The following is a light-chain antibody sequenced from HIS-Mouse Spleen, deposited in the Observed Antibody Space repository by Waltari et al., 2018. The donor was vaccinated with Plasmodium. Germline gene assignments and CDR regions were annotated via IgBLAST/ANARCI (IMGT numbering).Light chain of an antibody. CDR2: KDS. Sequence: SYELTQPSSVSVSPGQTARITCSGDVLAKKYARWFQQKPGQAPVLVIYKDSERPSGSPERFSGSSSGTTVTLTVSGAQVEGEADYYCYSAADNNLVFGGGSKLTVL. J-gene: IGLJ3*02. V-gene: IGLV3-27*01. CDR1: VLAKKY. CDR3: YSAADNNLV.